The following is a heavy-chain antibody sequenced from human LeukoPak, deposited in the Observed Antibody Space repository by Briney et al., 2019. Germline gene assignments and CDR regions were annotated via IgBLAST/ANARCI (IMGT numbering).Heavy chain of an antibody. V-gene: IGHV3-21*05. Sequence: GGSLRLSCAASGFTFSSYEMNWVRQAPGKGLEWVSYISSSTTYTYYADSVKGRFTISRDNAKNSVYLQMNSLRAEDTAVYYCARDKSPGSYYGYYFDYWGQGTLVTVSS. CDR2: ISSSTTYT. CDR3: ARDKSPGSYYGYYFDY. J-gene: IGHJ4*02. D-gene: IGHD1-26*01. CDR1: GFTFSSYE.